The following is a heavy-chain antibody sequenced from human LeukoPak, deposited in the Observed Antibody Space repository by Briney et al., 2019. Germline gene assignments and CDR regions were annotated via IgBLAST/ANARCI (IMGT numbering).Heavy chain of an antibody. CDR3: AKDQPPGIAAADSRWFDP. D-gene: IGHD6-13*01. Sequence: PGRSLRLSCAASGFTFSSYGMHWVRQAPGKGLEWVAVISYDGSNKYYADSVKGRFTISRDNSKNTLYLQMNSLRAEDTAVYYCAKDQPPGIAAADSRWFDPWGQGTLVTVSS. CDR2: ISYDGSNK. J-gene: IGHJ5*02. CDR1: GFTFSSYG. V-gene: IGHV3-30*18.